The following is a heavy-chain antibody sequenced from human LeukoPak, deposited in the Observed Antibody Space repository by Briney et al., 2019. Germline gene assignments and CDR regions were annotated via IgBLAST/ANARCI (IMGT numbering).Heavy chain of an antibody. V-gene: IGHV3-30-3*01. J-gene: IGHJ4*02. CDR3: AKDQAPAGFGEPNFDY. CDR1: GFTFSSYA. CDR2: ISYDGSNK. Sequence: GGSLRLSCAASGFTFSSYAMHWVRQAPGKGLEWVAVISYDGSNKYYADSVKGRFTISRDNSKNTLYLQMNSLRAEDTAVYYCAKDQAPAGFGEPNFDYWGQGTLVTVSS. D-gene: IGHD3-10*01.